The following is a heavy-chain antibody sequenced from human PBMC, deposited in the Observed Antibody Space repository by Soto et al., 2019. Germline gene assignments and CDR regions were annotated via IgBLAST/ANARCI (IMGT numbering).Heavy chain of an antibody. V-gene: IGHV1-18*01. CDR2: ISAYNGNT. CDR3: AGGTRLGGSGSYYNGWFDP. CDR1: GYTFTSYG. Sequence: ASVKVSCKASGYTFTSYGISWVRQAPGQGLEWMGWISAYNGNTNYAQKLQGRVTMTTDTSTSTAYMELRSLRSDDTAVYYCAGGTRLGGSGSYYNGWFDPWGQGTLVTVSS. D-gene: IGHD3-10*01. J-gene: IGHJ5*02.